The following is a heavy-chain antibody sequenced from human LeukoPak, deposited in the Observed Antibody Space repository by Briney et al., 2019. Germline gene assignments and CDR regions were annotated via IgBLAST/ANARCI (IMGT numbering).Heavy chain of an antibody. D-gene: IGHD4/OR15-4a*01. V-gene: IGHV3-13*01. J-gene: IGHJ3*02. CDR3: ARSLGAIDAFDI. CDR2: IGTAGDT. Sequence: PGGSLRLSCAASGFTFSSYDMHWVRQATGKGLEWVSAIGTAGDTYYPGSVKGRFTISRENAKNSLYLQMNSLRAGDTAVYYCARSLGAIDAFDIWGQGTMVTVSS. CDR1: GFTFSSYD.